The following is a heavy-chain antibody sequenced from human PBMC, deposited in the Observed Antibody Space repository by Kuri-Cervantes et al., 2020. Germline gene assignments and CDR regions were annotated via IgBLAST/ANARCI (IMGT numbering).Heavy chain of an antibody. CDR1: GFTFSSYA. Sequence: SCAASGFTFSSYAMSWVRQAPGKGLEWVSAIYSGGSTYYADSVKGRFTISRDNSKNTLYLQMNSLRAEDTAVYYCARGFSSGWYFSVNYYYGMDVWGQGTTVTVSS. D-gene: IGHD6-19*01. J-gene: IGHJ6*02. V-gene: IGHV3-23*05. CDR2: IYSGGST. CDR3: ARGFSSGWYFSVNYYYGMDV.